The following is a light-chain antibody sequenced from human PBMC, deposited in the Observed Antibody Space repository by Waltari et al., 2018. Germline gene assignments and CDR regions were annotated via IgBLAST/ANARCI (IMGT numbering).Light chain of an antibody. J-gene: IGKJ1*01. CDR3: QHYVRLPVT. CDR1: QSVGRS. CDR2: GAL. V-gene: IGKV3-20*01. Sequence: EIVLTQSPGTLSLSPGERATLSCRASQSVGRSLAWYQQKPGQAPRLLISGALIRATGIADRFSGSGSGTDFSLTISRLEPEDFAVYYCQHYVRLPVTFGQGTKVEIK.